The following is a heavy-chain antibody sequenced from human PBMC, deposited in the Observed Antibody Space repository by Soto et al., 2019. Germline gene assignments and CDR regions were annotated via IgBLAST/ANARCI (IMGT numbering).Heavy chain of an antibody. CDR3: ARERPTVTDAFDI. V-gene: IGHV3-21*01. CDR1: GFTFSSYS. D-gene: IGHD4-17*01. CDR2: ISGSSSYI. Sequence: GGSMKLSSAASGFTFSSYSMNWVRQAPGKGLEWVSSISGSSSYIYYADSVKGRFTISRDNAKNSLYLQMNSLGAEDTAVYYCARERPTVTDAFDIWGQGTMVTVS. J-gene: IGHJ3*02.